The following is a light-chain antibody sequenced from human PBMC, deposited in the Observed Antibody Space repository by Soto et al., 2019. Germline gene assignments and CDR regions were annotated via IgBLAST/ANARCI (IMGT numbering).Light chain of an antibody. J-gene: IGKJ2*01. Sequence: EIVLTQSPGTLSLSPGERATLSCRASQSISRNYLAWYQQKPGQAPRLLIYGASSRATGIPDRFSGSGSGTDFTLTISRLEAEDFAVYYCQQYGSSPPYTFGQGTKLEIK. CDR2: GAS. CDR3: QQYGSSPPYT. CDR1: QSISRNY. V-gene: IGKV3-20*01.